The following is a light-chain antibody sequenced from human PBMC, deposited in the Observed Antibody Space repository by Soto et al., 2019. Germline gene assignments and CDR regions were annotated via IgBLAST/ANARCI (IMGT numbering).Light chain of an antibody. CDR1: SSDVGGYHY. CDR3: SSYTSSSPI. V-gene: IGLV2-14*03. Sequence: QSALTQPASVSGSPGQSITISCTGTSSDVGGYHYVSWYQQHPGKAPKLMIFDVSNRPSGVSNRFSASKSGNTASLTISGLQAEDEADYYCSSYTSSSPIFGGGTKLTVL. CDR2: DVS. J-gene: IGLJ2*01.